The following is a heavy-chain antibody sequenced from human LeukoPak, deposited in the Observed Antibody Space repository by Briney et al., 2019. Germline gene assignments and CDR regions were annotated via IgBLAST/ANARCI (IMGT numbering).Heavy chain of an antibody. CDR3: ARVDTRRYCSSTSCYTEDY. V-gene: IGHV3-30*03. D-gene: IGHD2-2*02. J-gene: IGHJ4*02. CDR2: ISYDGSNK. CDR1: GFTFSTYG. Sequence: PGRTLRLSCAASGFTFSTYGIHWVRQAPGKGLEWVAVISYDGSNKYYADSVKGRFTISRDNSKNTLYLQMNSLRAEDTAVYYCARVDTRRYCSSTSCYTEDYWGQGTLVTVSS.